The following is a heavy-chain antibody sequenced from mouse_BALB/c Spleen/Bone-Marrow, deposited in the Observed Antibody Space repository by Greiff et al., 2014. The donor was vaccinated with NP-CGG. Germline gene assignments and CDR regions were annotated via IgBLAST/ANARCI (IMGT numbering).Heavy chain of an antibody. J-gene: IGHJ4*01. D-gene: IGHD2-10*02. CDR3: VRSGERYGAMDY. V-gene: IGHV5-4*02. CDR2: VSDGGNYT. Sequence: DVHLVESGGGLVKPGGSLKLSCAASGFTFSDYYMCWIRQTPEKRLEWVATVSDGGNYTYYPDSVKGRFTISRDNAKNNLYLQMSSLKSEDTAMHYCVRSGERYGAMDYWGQGTSVTVSS. CDR1: GFTFSDYY.